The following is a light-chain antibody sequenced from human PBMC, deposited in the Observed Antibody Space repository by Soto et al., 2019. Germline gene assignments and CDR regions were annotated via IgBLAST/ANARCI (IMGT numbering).Light chain of an antibody. V-gene: IGLV2-11*01. CDR3: CSYAGSYPSLYV. Sequence: QSALTQPRSVSGSPGQSVTISCTGTSSDVGGYNFVSWYRQHPGKAPKLMIYDVTKRPSGVPDRFSGSKSANTASLTISGLQAEDEADYYCCSYAGSYPSLYVFGTGTKVTVL. CDR1: SSDVGGYNF. J-gene: IGLJ1*01. CDR2: DVT.